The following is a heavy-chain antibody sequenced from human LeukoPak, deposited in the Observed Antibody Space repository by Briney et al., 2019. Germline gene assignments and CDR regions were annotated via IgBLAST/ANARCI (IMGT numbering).Heavy chain of an antibody. Sequence: PSETLSLTCAVSGYSISSGYYWGWIRQPPGKGLEWIGSIYHSGSTYYNPSLKSRVTISVDTSKNQFSLKLSSVTAADTAVYYCATHIYYGSGSYYNELFDYWGQGTLVTVSS. D-gene: IGHD3-10*01. J-gene: IGHJ4*02. V-gene: IGHV4-38-2*01. CDR3: ATHIYYGSGSYYNELFDY. CDR2: IYHSGST. CDR1: GYSISSGYY.